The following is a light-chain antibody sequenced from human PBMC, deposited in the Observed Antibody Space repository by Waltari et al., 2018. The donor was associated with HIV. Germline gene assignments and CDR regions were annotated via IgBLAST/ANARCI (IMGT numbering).Light chain of an antibody. CDR3: QSADSSGALGV. Sequence: YALTQPPSVSVSPGQTARITCSGDALPDKFDHWYQQRPGQAPILLIFKDNKRPAGIPERFSGSSSGTTVTLTISGVQAEDEADYYCQSADSSGALGVFGGGTKLTVL. CDR1: ALPDKF. V-gene: IGLV3-25*03. J-gene: IGLJ2*01. CDR2: KDN.